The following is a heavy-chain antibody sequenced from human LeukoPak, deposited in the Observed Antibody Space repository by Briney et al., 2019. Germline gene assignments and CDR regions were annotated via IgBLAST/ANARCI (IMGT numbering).Heavy chain of an antibody. CDR1: GFTFSSYG. CDR3: AKEYYGSGSSLPGY. V-gene: IGHV3-30*18. CDR2: ISYDGSNK. Sequence: GGSLRLSCAASGFTFSSYGMHWVRQAPGKGLEWVAVISYDGSNKYYADSVKGRFTISRDNSENTLYLQMNSLRVEDTAMYYCAKEYYGSGSSLPGYWGQGTLVTVSS. J-gene: IGHJ4*02. D-gene: IGHD3-10*01.